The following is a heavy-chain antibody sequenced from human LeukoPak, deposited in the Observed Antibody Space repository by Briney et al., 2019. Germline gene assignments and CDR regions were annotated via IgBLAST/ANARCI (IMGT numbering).Heavy chain of an antibody. D-gene: IGHD3-9*01. CDR1: GFSLSTSGVG. CDR3: AHRRHDILTGYLNYFDY. J-gene: IGHJ4*02. V-gene: IGHV2-5*01. CDR2: IYWNDDK. Sequence: SGPTLVNPTQTLTLTCTFSGFSLSTSGVGVGWIRRPPGKALEWLALIYWNDDKRYSPSLKSRLTITKDTSKIQVVLTMTNMDPVDTATYYCAHRRHDILTGYLNYFDYWGQGTLVTVS.